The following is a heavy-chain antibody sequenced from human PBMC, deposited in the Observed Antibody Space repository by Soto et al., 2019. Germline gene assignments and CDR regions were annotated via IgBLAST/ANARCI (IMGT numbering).Heavy chain of an antibody. J-gene: IGHJ6*02. Sequence: QITLKESGPTLMKPTQTLTLTCTLSGISLSTSGVGVGWIRQTPEKALDWLALIYWDDEKRYSPSLKSRLTITKGTSKNQVVLTMTNMDPVDTATYYRARYIYESSDYSPWDYGMAVWGQGTTVPVSS. D-gene: IGHD3-22*01. CDR2: IYWDDEK. V-gene: IGHV2-5*02. CDR3: ARYIYESSDYSPWDYGMAV. CDR1: GISLSTSGVG.